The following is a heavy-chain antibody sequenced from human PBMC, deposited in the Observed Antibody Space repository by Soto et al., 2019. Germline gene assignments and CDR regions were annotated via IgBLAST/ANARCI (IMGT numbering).Heavy chain of an antibody. V-gene: IGHV4-34*01. D-gene: IGHD4-17*01. CDR1: GASFDNYY. CDR2: IYYTGST. CDR3: AKSTVTGALDS. Sequence: SETLSLTCAVFGASFDNYYWNWFRQPPGRGLEWIGEIYYTGSTTYNSSLKSRLTISGDSSKNQFPLTLFSVTAADTAVYSCAKSTVTGALDSWGPGTLVTVSS. J-gene: IGHJ4*02.